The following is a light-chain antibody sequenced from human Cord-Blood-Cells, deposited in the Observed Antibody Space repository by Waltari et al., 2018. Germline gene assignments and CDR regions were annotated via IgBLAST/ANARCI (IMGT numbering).Light chain of an antibody. Sequence: IAFTQSPATLSSSPGERATLSCRASQSVSSYLAWYQQKPGQAPRLLIYDASNRATGIPARFSGSGSGTDFTLTISSLEPEDFAVYYCQQRSNWPLFTFGPGTKVDIK. CDR1: QSVSSY. J-gene: IGKJ3*01. CDR2: DAS. CDR3: QQRSNWPLFT. V-gene: IGKV3-11*01.